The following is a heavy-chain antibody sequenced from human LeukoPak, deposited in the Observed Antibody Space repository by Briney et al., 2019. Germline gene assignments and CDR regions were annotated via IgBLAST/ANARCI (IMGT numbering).Heavy chain of an antibody. J-gene: IGHJ5*01. Sequence: GGSLRLSCVASGFTFDTFAMSWVRQAPGKGLEWVSFISSSSTYIYYADSVKGRFTISRDDAKNSLYLQMSSLRADDTAVYYCARDRVVSGRFGEVASWGQGTLVTVSS. V-gene: IGHV3-21*01. CDR1: GFTFDTFA. D-gene: IGHD3-10*01. CDR2: ISSSSTYI. CDR3: ARDRVVSGRFGEVAS.